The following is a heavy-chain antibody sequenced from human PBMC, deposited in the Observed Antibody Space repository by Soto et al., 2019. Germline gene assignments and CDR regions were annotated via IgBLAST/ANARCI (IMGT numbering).Heavy chain of an antibody. J-gene: IGHJ5*02. CDR1: GGSFSGYY. CDR2: INHSGST. CDR3: ARAYIVVVPAAMRKNWFDP. D-gene: IGHD2-2*01. Sequence: PSETLSLTCAVYGGSFSGYYWSWIRQPPGKGLEWIGEINHSGSTNYNPSLKSRVTISVDTSKNQFSLKLSSVTAADTAVYYCARAYIVVVPAAMRKNWFDPWGQGTLVTVSS. V-gene: IGHV4-34*01.